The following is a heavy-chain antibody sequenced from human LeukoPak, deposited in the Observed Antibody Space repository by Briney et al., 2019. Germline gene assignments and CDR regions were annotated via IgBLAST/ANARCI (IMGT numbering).Heavy chain of an antibody. D-gene: IGHD2-2*01. Sequence: GGSLRLSCAASGFTFSSYSLNWVRQTPGKGLESVATIKPDGSEKYYVDSVKGRFTISRDNAKSSLYLQMNSLRAEDTGVYFCARMSSYCDYWGQGTLVTVSP. V-gene: IGHV3-7*01. CDR3: ARMSSYCDY. J-gene: IGHJ4*02. CDR1: GFTFSSYS. CDR2: IKPDGSEK.